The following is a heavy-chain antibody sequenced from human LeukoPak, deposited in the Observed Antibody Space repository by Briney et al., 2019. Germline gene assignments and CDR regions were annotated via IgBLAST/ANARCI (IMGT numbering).Heavy chain of an antibody. Sequence: SETLSLTCSVSGGSINNYYWTWIRQPAGKALEWIGRIYPSGSTNYDPSLKSRVNISVDTSKNQFSLKLTSVTAADTAVHYCARWRGDYDYWFDPWGQGTLVTVSS. CDR2: IYPSGST. CDR1: GGSINNYY. CDR3: ARWRGDYDYWFDP. J-gene: IGHJ5*02. D-gene: IGHD4-17*01. V-gene: IGHV4-4*07.